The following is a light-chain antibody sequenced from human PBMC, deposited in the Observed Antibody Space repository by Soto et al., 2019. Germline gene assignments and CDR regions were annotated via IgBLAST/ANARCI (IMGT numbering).Light chain of an antibody. V-gene: IGLV2-14*01. CDR3: SSYTSSSTPYV. Sequence: QSALTQPASVSGSPGQSITISCTGSSSDVGGYNYVSWYQQHPGKAPKLMIYDVSNRPSGVSNRFSGSKSGNTASLTISGLQAEDEADYYRSSYTSSSTPYVFGTGPKVTVL. J-gene: IGLJ1*01. CDR1: SSDVGGYNY. CDR2: DVS.